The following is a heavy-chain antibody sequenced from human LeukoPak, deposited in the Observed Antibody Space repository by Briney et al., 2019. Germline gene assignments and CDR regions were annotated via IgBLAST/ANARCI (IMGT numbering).Heavy chain of an antibody. CDR2: INHSGST. Sequence: SETLSLTCAVYGGSFSGYYWNWIRRPPGKGLEWIGEINHSGSTTYNPSLKSRVTISVDTSRNQFSLKLSSVTAADTAVYYCATSPATSRNYWGQGTLVTVSS. CDR3: ATSPATSRNY. J-gene: IGHJ4*02. V-gene: IGHV4-34*01. CDR1: GGSFSGYY. D-gene: IGHD2-15*01.